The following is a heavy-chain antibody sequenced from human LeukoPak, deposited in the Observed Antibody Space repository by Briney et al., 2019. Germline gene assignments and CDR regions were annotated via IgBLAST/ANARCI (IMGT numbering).Heavy chain of an antibody. Sequence: PSETLSLTCTVSGGSICSGSYYWSWIRQPTGRGLEWIGRIYTSGSTNYNPSLKSRVTISVDTSKNQFSLKLSSVTAADTAVYYCARGGGMGYYYYYMDVWGKGTTVTVSS. J-gene: IGHJ6*03. CDR2: IYTSGST. CDR1: GGSICSGSYY. V-gene: IGHV4-61*02. D-gene: IGHD1-26*01. CDR3: ARGGGMGYYYYYMDV.